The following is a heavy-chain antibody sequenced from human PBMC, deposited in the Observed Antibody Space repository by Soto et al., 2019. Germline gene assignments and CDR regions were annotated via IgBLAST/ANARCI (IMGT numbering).Heavy chain of an antibody. CDR3: TRGEFLSYDDY. CDR1: GYTFTSYA. Sequence: QVQLVQSGAEVKKPGASVKVSCKASGYTFTSYAMHWVRQAPGQRLEWMGWINAGNGNTKYSQKFQGRVTITRDTSASTAYMELSSLRSEDTAVYYCTRGEFLSYDDYWGQGTLVTVSS. D-gene: IGHD3-16*01. V-gene: IGHV1-3*01. J-gene: IGHJ4*02. CDR2: INAGNGNT.